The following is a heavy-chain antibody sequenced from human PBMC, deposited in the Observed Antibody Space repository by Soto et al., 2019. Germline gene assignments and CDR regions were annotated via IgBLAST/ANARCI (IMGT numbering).Heavy chain of an antibody. V-gene: IGHV3-30*18. J-gene: IGHJ4*02. CDR2: ISYDGSNK. Sequence: PGGSLRLSCAASGFTFSSYGMHWVRQAPGKGLEWVAVISYDGSNKYYADSVKGRFTISRDNSKNTLYLQMNSLRAEDTAVYYCVKDALRYFDWSHHSYFDYWGQGTLVTVSS. CDR1: GFTFSSYG. CDR3: VKDALRYFDWSHHSYFDY. D-gene: IGHD3-9*01.